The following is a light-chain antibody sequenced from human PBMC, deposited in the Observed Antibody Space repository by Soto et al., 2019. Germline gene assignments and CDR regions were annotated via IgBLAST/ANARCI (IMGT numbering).Light chain of an antibody. J-gene: IGKJ1*01. CDR1: QNINAW. Sequence: DIQMTQSPSSLSVSVGDRVTITGRTSQNINAWLAWYQQRPGQAPKLLIYDASTVQSGVPSRFSGSGSGTEFTLTISSLQPDDSATYYCQHYSIYSPWTFGQGTKVDIK. CDR3: QHYSIYSPWT. CDR2: DAS. V-gene: IGKV1-5*01.